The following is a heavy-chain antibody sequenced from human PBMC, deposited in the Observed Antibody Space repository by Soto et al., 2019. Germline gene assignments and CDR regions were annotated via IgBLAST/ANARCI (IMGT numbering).Heavy chain of an antibody. Sequence: WSLRLSCAASGFTFSSYSMNWVSQAPGKGLEWVSSISSSSSYIYYADSVKGRFTISRDNAKNSLYLQMNSLRAEDTAVYYCARDQQYYYDSSGYYTDPYGMDVWGQGTTVTVSS. CDR2: ISSSSSYI. V-gene: IGHV3-21*01. D-gene: IGHD3-22*01. J-gene: IGHJ6*02. CDR1: GFTFSSYS. CDR3: ARDQQYYYDSSGYYTDPYGMDV.